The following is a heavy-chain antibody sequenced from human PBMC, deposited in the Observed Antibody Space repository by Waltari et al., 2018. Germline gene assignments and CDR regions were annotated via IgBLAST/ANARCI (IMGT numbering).Heavy chain of an antibody. CDR3: ARGVTGLYNWFDP. CDR1: GGSISSGDYY. D-gene: IGHD7-27*01. CDR2: IYYSGST. J-gene: IGHJ5*02. V-gene: IGHV4-30-4*08. Sequence: QVQLQESGPGLVKPSQTLSLTCSVSGGSISSGDYYWGWIRQPPGKGLEWIGYIYYSGSTYYNPSLKSRVTISVDTSKNQFSLKLSSVTAADTAVYYCARGVTGLYNWFDPWGQGTLVSVSS.